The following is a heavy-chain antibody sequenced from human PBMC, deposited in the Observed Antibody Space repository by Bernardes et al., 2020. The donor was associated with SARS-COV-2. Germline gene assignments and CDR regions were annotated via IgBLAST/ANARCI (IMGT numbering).Heavy chain of an antibody. Sequence: GGSLRLSCVASEFSFSNHGMHWVRQAPGKGLEWVAVVGYDGSKDYYADSVKGRFTTSRDNSKNMLYLQMNSLRAEDTAVYYCARDITMVRGVFRFLYYGLEVWGQGTTVTVSS. CDR2: VGYDGSKD. J-gene: IGHJ6*02. V-gene: IGHV3-33*01. D-gene: IGHD3-10*01. CDR1: EFSFSNHG. CDR3: ARDITMVRGVFRFLYYGLEV.